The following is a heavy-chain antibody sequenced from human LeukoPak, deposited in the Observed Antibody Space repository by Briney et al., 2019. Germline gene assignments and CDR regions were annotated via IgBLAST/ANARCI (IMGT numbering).Heavy chain of an antibody. D-gene: IGHD3-22*01. Sequence: PGGSLRLSCAASGFTFSSYSMNWVRQAPGKGLEWVSSITSSSSYIYYADSVKGRFTISRDNAKNSLYLQMNGLRAEDTAVYYCARHVVAVGFDYWGQGTLVTVSS. V-gene: IGHV3-21*01. CDR3: ARHVVAVGFDY. CDR1: GFTFSSYS. J-gene: IGHJ4*02. CDR2: ITSSSSYI.